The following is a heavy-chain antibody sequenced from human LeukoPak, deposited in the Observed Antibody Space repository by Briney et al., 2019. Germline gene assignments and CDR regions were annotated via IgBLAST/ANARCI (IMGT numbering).Heavy chain of an antibody. D-gene: IGHD2-15*01. J-gene: IGHJ5*02. Sequence: PSETLSLTCTVSGGSISSSSYYWGWIRQPPGKGLEWIGSIYYSGSTYYNPSLKSRVTISVDTSKNQFSLKLSSVTAADTAVYYCARTVVVVVAASYNWFDPWGQGTLVTVSS. V-gene: IGHV4-39*01. CDR1: GGSISSSSYY. CDR2: IYYSGST. CDR3: ARTVVVVVAASYNWFDP.